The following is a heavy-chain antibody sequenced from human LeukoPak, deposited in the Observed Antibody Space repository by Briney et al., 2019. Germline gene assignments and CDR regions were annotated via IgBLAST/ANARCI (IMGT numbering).Heavy chain of an antibody. CDR3: ARSVGSSTCYSSDY. Sequence: SQTLSLTCSVSGGSISSSGYYWSWIRQHPGKALEWIGYTYYSGSTYYNPSLKSRLTISLDTSKNQFSLKLNSVTAADTAVYYCARSVGSSTCYSSDYWGHGTLVTVSS. CDR2: TYYSGST. J-gene: IGHJ4*01. CDR1: GGSISSSGYY. V-gene: IGHV4-31*03. D-gene: IGHD6-13*01.